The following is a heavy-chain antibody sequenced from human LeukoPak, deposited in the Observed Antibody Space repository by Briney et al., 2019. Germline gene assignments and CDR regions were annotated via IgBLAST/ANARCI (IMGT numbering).Heavy chain of an antibody. J-gene: IGHJ6*02. V-gene: IGHV1-69*04. CDR1: GGTLSSYA. CDR3: ASGGSQYYYGMDV. Sequence: SVKVSCKAPGGTLSSYAISWVRQAPGQGLEWMGRIIPILGIAIYAQKFQGRVTITADKSTSTAYMELSSLRSEDTAVYYCASGGSQYYYGMDVWGRGTTVTVSS. D-gene: IGHD1-26*01. CDR2: IIPILGIA.